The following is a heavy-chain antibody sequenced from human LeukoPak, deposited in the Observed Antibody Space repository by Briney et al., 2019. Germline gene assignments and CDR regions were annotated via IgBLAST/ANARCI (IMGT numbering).Heavy chain of an antibody. V-gene: IGHV3-23*01. CDR2: ISGSGGST. Sequence: GSLRLSCAASGFTFSSYWMHWVRQAPGKGLVWVSAISGSGGSTYYADSVKGRFTISRDNSKNTLYLQMNSLRAEDTAVYYCAKWVFWYFDLWGRGTLVTVSS. J-gene: IGHJ2*01. CDR3: AKWVFWYFDL. CDR1: GFTFSSYW.